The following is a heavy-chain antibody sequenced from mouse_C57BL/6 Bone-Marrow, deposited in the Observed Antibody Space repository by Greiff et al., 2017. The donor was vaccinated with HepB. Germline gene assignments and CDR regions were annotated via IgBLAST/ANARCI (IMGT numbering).Heavy chain of an antibody. J-gene: IGHJ2*01. CDR3: ARSSYTTVVATGDY. V-gene: IGHV1-85*01. CDR2: IYPRDGST. Sequence: VQLQQSGPELVKPGASVKLSCKASGYTFTSYDINWVKQRPGQGLEWIGWIYPRDGSTKYNEMFKGKATLTVDTSSSAAYMELHSLTSEDSAVYFCARSSYTTVVATGDYWGQGTTLTVSS. D-gene: IGHD1-1*01. CDR1: GYTFTSYD.